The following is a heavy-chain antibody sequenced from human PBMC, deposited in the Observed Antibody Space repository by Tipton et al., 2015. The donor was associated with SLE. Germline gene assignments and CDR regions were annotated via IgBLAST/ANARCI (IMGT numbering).Heavy chain of an antibody. V-gene: IGHV4-30-2*01. CDR3: ARGGYYDSSGYFDY. CDR2: IYHSGST. CDR1: GGSISSGGYS. D-gene: IGHD3-22*01. Sequence: TLSLTCAVSGGSISSGGYSWSWIRQPPGKGLEWIGYIYHSGSTYYNPSLKSRVTISVGRSKNQFSLKLSSVTAADTAVYYCARGGYYDSSGYFDYWGQGTLVTVSS. J-gene: IGHJ4*02.